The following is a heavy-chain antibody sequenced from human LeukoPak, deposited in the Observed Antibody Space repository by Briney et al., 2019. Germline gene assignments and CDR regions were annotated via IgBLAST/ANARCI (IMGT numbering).Heavy chain of an antibody. Sequence: GGSLRLSCAASGFTFSSYWMSWVRQAPGKGLEWVANIKQDGSEKYYVDSVKGRFTISRDNAKNSLYLQMNSLRAEDTAVYYCARDVVTSLNIVKYYYYGMDVWGQGTTVTVSS. CDR3: ARDVVTSLNIVKYYYYGMDV. D-gene: IGHD3-16*02. V-gene: IGHV3-7*01. CDR2: IKQDGSEK. CDR1: GFTFSSYW. J-gene: IGHJ6*02.